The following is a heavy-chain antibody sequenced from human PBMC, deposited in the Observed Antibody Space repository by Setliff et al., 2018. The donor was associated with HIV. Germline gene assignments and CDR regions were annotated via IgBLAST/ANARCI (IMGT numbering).Heavy chain of an antibody. Sequence: GASVKVSCKVSGYTLTELSIHWVRRATGQGLEWMGWMNPNTGVAGYALKFQGRVTMTRDTSISTAYMELSSLTSEDTAVYWCASGKGVGGVIITGGLDVWGKGTTVTVSS. CDR2: MNPNTGVA. CDR1: GYTLTELS. D-gene: IGHD3-10*01. CDR3: ASGKGVGGVIITGGLDV. V-gene: IGHV1-8*01. J-gene: IGHJ6*04.